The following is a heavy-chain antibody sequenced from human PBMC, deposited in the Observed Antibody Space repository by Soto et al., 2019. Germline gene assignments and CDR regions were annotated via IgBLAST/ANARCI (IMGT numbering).Heavy chain of an antibody. V-gene: IGHV4-34*01. CDR2: INHSGST. Sequence: VQLQQWGAGLLKPSETLSLTCAVYGGSFSGYYWSWIRQPPGKGLEWIGEINHSGSTNYNPSLNXXVXIXXDTSKNQFSLKLSSVTAADTAVYYCARGGNSGYVWWGQGTLVTVSS. CDR3: ARGGNSGYVW. J-gene: IGHJ4*02. D-gene: IGHD5-12*01. CDR1: GGSFSGYY.